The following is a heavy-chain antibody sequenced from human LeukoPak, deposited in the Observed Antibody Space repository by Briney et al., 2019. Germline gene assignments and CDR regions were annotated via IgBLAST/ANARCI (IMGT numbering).Heavy chain of an antibody. CDR3: ARASGYLGSYYFDY. Sequence: SETLSLTCTVSGGSISSSSYYWGWIRQPPGKGLEWIGSIYYSGSTYYNPSLKSRVTISVDTSKNQFSLKLSSVTAADTAVYYCARASGYLGSYYFDYWGQGTLVTVSS. CDR1: GGSISSSSYY. CDR2: IYYSGST. D-gene: IGHD1-26*01. J-gene: IGHJ4*02. V-gene: IGHV4-39*01.